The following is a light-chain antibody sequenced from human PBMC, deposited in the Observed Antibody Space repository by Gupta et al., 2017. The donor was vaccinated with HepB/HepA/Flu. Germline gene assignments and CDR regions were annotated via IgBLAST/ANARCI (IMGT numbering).Light chain of an antibody. CDR1: QSVSRN. V-gene: IGKV3-15*01. CDR2: GAS. Sequence: EIVMTQSPATLSVSPGERATLSCRSSQSVSRNLAWYQQKPGQAPKLLIYGASTRATGIPARFSGSGSGTEFTLTISSLQSEDVAVYYCQQYKNWPITFGQGTRLEIK. CDR3: QQYKNWPIT. J-gene: IGKJ5*01.